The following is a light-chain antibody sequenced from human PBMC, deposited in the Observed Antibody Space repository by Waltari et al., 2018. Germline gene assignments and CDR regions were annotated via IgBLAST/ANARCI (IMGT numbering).Light chain of an antibody. CDR3: QQSYSSPYT. CDR1: QRINSY. V-gene: IGKV1-39*01. J-gene: IGKJ2*01. CDR2: GAS. Sequence: DIQMTQSPSSRSASVGDRATITCRASQRINSYLNWYQQKPGKAPKLLIYGASSLQSGVPSGFSGSGSGTEFTLTISSLQPEDSATYYCQQSYSSPYTFGQGTKLEIK.